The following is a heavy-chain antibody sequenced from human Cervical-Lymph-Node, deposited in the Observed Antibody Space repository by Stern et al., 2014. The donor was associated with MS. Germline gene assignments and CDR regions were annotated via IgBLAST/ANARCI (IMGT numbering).Heavy chain of an antibody. J-gene: IGHJ4*02. CDR2: ISACNGNT. CDR3: ARAYAADRFDH. CDR1: GYTFSSYG. V-gene: IGHV1-18*01. Sequence: VQLVESGPEVKKPGASVKGSCKASGYTFSSYGIAWVRQAPGQGLQWMGWISACNGNTNSAQKFQGRVTVTTDTSTSTGYMELRSLRSDDTAVYYCARAYAADRFDHWGQGSLVIVSS. D-gene: IGHD2-15*01.